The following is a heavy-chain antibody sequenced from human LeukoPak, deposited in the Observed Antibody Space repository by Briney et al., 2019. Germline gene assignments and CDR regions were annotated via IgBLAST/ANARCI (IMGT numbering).Heavy chain of an antibody. CDR2: IKQDGREK. V-gene: IGHV3-7*03. Sequence: PGGSLRLSCAASGFSLSSYWMSWVRQAPGKGLEWVANIKQDGREKYYVDSVKGRFTISRDNAKNSLYLQMNSLRAEDTAVYYCAGDQGRWLGTFDHWGQGILVTVSS. CDR1: GFSLSSYW. CDR3: AGDQGRWLGTFDH. J-gene: IGHJ4*02. D-gene: IGHD6-19*01.